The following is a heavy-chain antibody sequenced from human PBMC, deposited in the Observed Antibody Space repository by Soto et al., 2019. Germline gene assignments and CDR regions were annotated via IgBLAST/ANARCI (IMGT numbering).Heavy chain of an antibody. CDR3: ARDGHGYNYWYFDL. V-gene: IGHV1-69*01. CDR2: IIPIYGTA. D-gene: IGHD5-12*01. CDR1: GDTFNKYT. Sequence: QVQLVQSGAEVREPGSSVKVSCKVSGDTFNKYTINWVRQAPGQGLEWMAGIIPIYGTANYALKFHHRIKVTADESTATAYMELNSLTSEDTAIYYCARDGHGYNYWYFDLWGRGTLITVSS. J-gene: IGHJ2*01.